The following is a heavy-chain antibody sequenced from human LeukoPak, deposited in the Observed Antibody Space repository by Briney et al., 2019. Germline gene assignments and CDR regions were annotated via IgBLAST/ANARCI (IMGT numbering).Heavy chain of an antibody. CDR1: GSSISSYY. CDR3: ARAPERWYSYGSYTYYYMDV. Sequence: SETLSLTCTVSGSSISSYYWNWIRQPPGKGLEWIGSISYSGSTKYNPSLESRVTISVDTSKNQISLKLSSVTAADTTVYYCARAPERWYSYGSYTYYYMDVWGKGTTVTVSS. CDR2: ISYSGST. V-gene: IGHV4-59*01. D-gene: IGHD5-18*01. J-gene: IGHJ6*03.